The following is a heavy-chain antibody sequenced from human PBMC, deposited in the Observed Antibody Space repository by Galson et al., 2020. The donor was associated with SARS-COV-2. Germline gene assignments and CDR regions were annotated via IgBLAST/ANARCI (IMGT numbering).Heavy chain of an antibody. D-gene: IGHD3-22*01. Sequence: SETLSLTCTVSGGAIRSSSYYWGWIRQPPGKGLEWIGSIYYTGSTSYSPTLKSRVTISVDTSENKFSLNLNSVTAADTAVYYCASAIATTGGYYGTAYYYMDVWGKGTTVTVSS. CDR2: IYYTGST. J-gene: IGHJ6*03. V-gene: IGHV4-39*07. CDR1: GGAIRSSSYY. CDR3: ASAIATTGGYYGTAYYYMDV.